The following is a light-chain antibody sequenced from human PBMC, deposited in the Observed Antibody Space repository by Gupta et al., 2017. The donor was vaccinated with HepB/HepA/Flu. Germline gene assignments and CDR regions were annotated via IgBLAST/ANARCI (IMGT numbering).Light chain of an antibody. CDR1: QSVGSY. CDR3: QQRSNWPPGVT. J-gene: IGKJ3*01. Sequence: EIVLTPSPATLSLSPGQRATLSCRASQSVGSYLAWYQQKPGQVPRLLIYDTSNRSTAIPPRFSASGSGTDFTLTISSLEPEDFALYYCQQRSNWPPGVTFGPGTRVDIK. CDR2: DTS. V-gene: IGKV3-11*01.